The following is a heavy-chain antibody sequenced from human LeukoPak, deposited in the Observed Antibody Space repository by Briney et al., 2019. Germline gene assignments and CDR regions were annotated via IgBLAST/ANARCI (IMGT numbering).Heavy chain of an antibody. CDR1: GFTFSSYG. V-gene: IGHV3-33*01. CDR2: IWYDGSNK. Sequence: GGSLRLSCAASGFTFSSYGTHWVRQAPGKGLEWVAVIWYDGSNKYYADSVKGRFTISRDNSKNTLYLQMNSLRAEDTAVYYCARDQWLVRSYYYGMDVWGQGTTVTVSS. CDR3: ARDQWLVRSYYYGMDV. J-gene: IGHJ6*02. D-gene: IGHD6-19*01.